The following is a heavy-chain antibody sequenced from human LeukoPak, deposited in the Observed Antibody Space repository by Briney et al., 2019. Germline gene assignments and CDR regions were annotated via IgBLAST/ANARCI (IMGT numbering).Heavy chain of an antibody. CDR3: ARSHYYDSSGSHNNWFDP. Sequence: TSETLSLTCAVYGGSFSGYFWSWIRQPPGKGLEWIGEINHSGSTNYNPSLKSRVTISVDTSKNQFSLKLSPVTAADTAVYYCARSHYYDSSGSHNNWFDPWGQGTLVTVSS. J-gene: IGHJ5*02. CDR2: INHSGST. V-gene: IGHV4-34*01. CDR1: GGSFSGYF. D-gene: IGHD3-22*01.